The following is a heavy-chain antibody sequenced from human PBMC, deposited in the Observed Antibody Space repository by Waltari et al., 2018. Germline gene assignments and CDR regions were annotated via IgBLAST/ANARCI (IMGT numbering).Heavy chain of an antibody. CDR3: ARGRGQQLVLYFQH. J-gene: IGHJ1*01. D-gene: IGHD6-13*01. Sequence: QVQLQESGPGLVKPSQTLSLTCTVSGGSISSGSYYWSWIRQPAGKGLEWIGLIYTSGSTTYNPSLKSRVTISVDTSKNQFSLKLSSVTAADTAVYDCARGRGQQLVLYFQHWGQGTLVTVSS. V-gene: IGHV4-61*02. CDR2: IYTSGST. CDR1: GGSISSGSYY.